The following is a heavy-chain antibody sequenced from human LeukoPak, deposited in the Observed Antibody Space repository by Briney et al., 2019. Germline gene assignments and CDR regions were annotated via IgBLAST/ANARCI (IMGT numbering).Heavy chain of an antibody. J-gene: IGHJ4*02. V-gene: IGHV4-34*01. CDR1: GGSFSGYY. Sequence: PSETLSLTCAVYGGSFSGYYWSWIRQPPGKGLEWIGEINHSGSTNYNPSLRSRVTISVDTSKNQFSLKLSSVTAADTAVYYCARLTYYYDSSGYYYHLLFDYWGQGTLVTVSS. D-gene: IGHD3-22*01. CDR3: ARLTYYYDSSGYYYHLLFDY. CDR2: INHSGST.